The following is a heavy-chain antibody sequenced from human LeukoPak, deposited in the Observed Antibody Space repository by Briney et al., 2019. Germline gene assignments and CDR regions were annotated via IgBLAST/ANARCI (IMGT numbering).Heavy chain of an antibody. Sequence: PGGSLRLSCAASGFTFSNYAMNWVRQAPGKGLEWVSAISGSGGSTYYADSVKGRFTISRDNSKNTLYLQMNSLRAEDTAVYYCAKLSDWDYVYDYWGQGTLVTVSS. CDR2: ISGSGGST. CDR3: AKLSDWDYVYDY. D-gene: IGHD1-7*01. J-gene: IGHJ4*02. CDR1: GFTFSNYA. V-gene: IGHV3-23*01.